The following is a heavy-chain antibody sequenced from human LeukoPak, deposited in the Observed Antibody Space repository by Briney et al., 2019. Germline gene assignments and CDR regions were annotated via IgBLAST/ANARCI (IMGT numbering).Heavy chain of an antibody. Sequence: GGSLRLSCAASGFTFSSYGMSWVRQAPGKGLEWVSAISGSGGSTYYADSVKGRFTISRDNSKNTLYLQMNSLRAEDTAVYYCARVIPYSYGLYYWGQGTLVTVSS. CDR2: ISGSGGST. D-gene: IGHD5-18*01. V-gene: IGHV3-23*01. J-gene: IGHJ4*02. CDR3: ARVIPYSYGLYY. CDR1: GFTFSSYG.